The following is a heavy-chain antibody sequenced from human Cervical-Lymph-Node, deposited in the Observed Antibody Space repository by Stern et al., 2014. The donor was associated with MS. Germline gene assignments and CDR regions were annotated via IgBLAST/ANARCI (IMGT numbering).Heavy chain of an antibody. CDR2: ISWNSGNI. V-gene: IGHV3-9*01. CDR1: GFTFDDYA. CDR3: AKDINLRGTYYFDY. Sequence: EVQLVESGGGLVQPGRSLRLSCAASGFTFDDYAMHWVRQDPGKGLEWVSGISWNSGNIGYADSVKGRFTISRDNAKNSLYLQMNSLRAEDTALYYCAKDINLRGTYYFDYWGQGTLVTVSS. D-gene: IGHD2-15*01. J-gene: IGHJ4*02.